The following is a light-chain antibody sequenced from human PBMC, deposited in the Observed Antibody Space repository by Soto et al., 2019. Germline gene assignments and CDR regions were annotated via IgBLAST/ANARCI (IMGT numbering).Light chain of an antibody. CDR2: EVS. V-gene: IGLV2-14*01. CDR1: SSDLGGYNY. J-gene: IGLJ1*01. CDR3: TSYTSSSTYV. Sequence: QSALTQPASVSGSPGQSITISGTGTSSDLGGYNYVSWYQQHPGKAPKLMISEVSNRPSGVSNRFSGSKSGNTASLTISGLQAEDEADYYCTSYTSSSTYVFGTGTKVTVL.